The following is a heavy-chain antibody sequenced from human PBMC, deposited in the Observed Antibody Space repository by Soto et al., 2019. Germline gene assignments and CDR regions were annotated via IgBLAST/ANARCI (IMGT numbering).Heavy chain of an antibody. Sequence: SETLSLTCAVSGGSISSGGYYWSWIRQPPGKGLEWIGYIYYSGSTNYNPSLKSRVTISVDTSKNQFSLKLSSVTAADTAVYYCASSTITMVRGVIMKYYYYGMDVWGQGTTVTVSS. V-gene: IGHV4-61*08. CDR1: GGSISSGGYY. CDR3: ASSTITMVRGVIMKYYYYGMDV. D-gene: IGHD3-10*01. CDR2: IYYSGST. J-gene: IGHJ6*02.